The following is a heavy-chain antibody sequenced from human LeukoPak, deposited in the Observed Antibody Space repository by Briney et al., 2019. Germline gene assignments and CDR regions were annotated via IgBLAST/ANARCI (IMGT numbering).Heavy chain of an antibody. CDR1: QFY. CDR3: ASGESYYLEN. Sequence: GGSLSLSCAASQFYMNWVRQARGKGLEWVSTIYSGGSTYYADSEKGRFIISRDNSTNTLYLQMNSLRAEVTAVYYVASGESYYLENWGQGALVTASS. J-gene: IGHJ4*01. CDR2: IYSGGST. V-gene: IGHV3-66*01. D-gene: IGHD1-26*01.